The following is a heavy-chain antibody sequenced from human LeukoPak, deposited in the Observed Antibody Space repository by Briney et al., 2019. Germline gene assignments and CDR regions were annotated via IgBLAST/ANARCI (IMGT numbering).Heavy chain of an antibody. J-gene: IGHJ4*02. CDR2: INQDGNEK. D-gene: IGHD4/OR15-4a*01. CDR3: ARDTLGEGEDANYAVYYFDY. CDR1: GFRFNTFW. V-gene: IGHV3-7*01. Sequence: PGGSLRLSCAASGFRFNTFWMSWVRQAPGKGLEWVANINQDGNEKYYADSVKGRFTISRDNGKNSLDLQMNSLRADDTAFYYCARDTLGEGEDANYAVYYFDYWGQGTVVTVSS.